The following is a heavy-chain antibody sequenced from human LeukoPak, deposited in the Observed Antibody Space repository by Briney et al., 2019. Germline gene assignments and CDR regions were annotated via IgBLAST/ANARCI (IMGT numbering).Heavy chain of an antibody. Sequence: GGSLRLSCAASGFSLSDYYTTWMHQAPGKGLEWASYIGDSGSTIFYADSVKGRFTISRDNAKTSLYLQMNSLRGEDTALYFCVNVETGYWGQGTLVTVSS. CDR2: IGDSGSTI. V-gene: IGHV3-11*04. CDR3: VNVETGY. CDR1: GFSLSDYY. J-gene: IGHJ4*02.